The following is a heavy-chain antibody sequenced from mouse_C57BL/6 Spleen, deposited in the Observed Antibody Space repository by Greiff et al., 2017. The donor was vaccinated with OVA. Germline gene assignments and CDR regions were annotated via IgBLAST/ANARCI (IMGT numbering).Heavy chain of an antibody. CDR2: IWSGGST. CDR1: GFSLTSYG. D-gene: IGHD1-1*01. J-gene: IGHJ4*01. CDR3: ARSPLITTVVGAMDY. V-gene: IGHV2-2*01. Sequence: VQGVESGPGLVQPSQSLSITCTVSGFSLTSYGVHWVRQSPGKGLEWLGVIWSGGSTDYNAAFISRLSISKDNSKSQVFFKMNSLQADDTAIYYCARSPLITTVVGAMDYWGQGTSVTVSS.